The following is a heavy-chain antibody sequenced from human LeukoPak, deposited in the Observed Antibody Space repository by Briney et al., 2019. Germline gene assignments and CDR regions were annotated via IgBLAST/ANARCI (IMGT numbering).Heavy chain of an antibody. D-gene: IGHD2-2*03. V-gene: IGHV4-39*01. Sequence: PSETLSLTCTVSGGSISSSSYYWGWIRQPPGKGLEWIASIYYSGSTYYNPSLKSRVTISVDTSKNQFSLRLSSVAAADTAVYYCARGRVDIVVVPAAMSRYFDYWGQGTLVTVSS. J-gene: IGHJ4*02. CDR2: IYYSGST. CDR3: ARGRVDIVVVPAAMSRYFDY. CDR1: GGSISSSSYY.